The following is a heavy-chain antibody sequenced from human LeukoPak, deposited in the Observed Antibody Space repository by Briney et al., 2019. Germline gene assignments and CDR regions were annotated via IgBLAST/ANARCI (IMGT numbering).Heavy chain of an antibody. D-gene: IGHD3-22*01. Sequence: SSTSYISYSDSLQRRFTTSRDNAKNSLYLQMNSLRAEDTAVYYCAATNYYDSSGYYYGFDYWGQGTLVTVSS. V-gene: IGHV3-21*01. CDR3: AATNYYDSSGYYYGFDY. CDR2: SSTSYI. J-gene: IGHJ4*02.